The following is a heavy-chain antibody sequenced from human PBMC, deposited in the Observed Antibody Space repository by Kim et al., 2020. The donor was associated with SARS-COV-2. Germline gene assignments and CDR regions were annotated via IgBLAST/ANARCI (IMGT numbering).Heavy chain of an antibody. V-gene: IGHV3-23*01. CDR2: ISGSGGST. CDR1: GFTFSSYA. CDR3: AKAVTAMVRAAYGMDV. D-gene: IGHD5-18*01. Sequence: GGSLRLSCAASGFTFSSYAMSWVRQAPGKGLEWVSAISGSGGSTYYADSVKGQFTISRDNSKNTLYLQMNSLRAEDTAVYYCAKAVTAMVRAAYGMDVWGQGTTVTVSS. J-gene: IGHJ6*02.